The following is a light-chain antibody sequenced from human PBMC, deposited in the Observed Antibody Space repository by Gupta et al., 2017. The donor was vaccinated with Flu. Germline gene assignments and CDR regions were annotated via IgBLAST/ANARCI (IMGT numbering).Light chain of an antibody. CDR3: QQYNNWPLYS. CDR2: GAF. J-gene: IGKJ2*03. V-gene: IGKV3-15*01. Sequence: EIVMTQSPATLSVSPGERATLSCRASQSVRSKLAWYQQKPGQAPRLLIYGAFTRATGIPARFSGSGSGTEFTLTISSLQSEDFAVYYCQQYNNWPLYSFGQGTTLEIK. CDR1: QSVRSK.